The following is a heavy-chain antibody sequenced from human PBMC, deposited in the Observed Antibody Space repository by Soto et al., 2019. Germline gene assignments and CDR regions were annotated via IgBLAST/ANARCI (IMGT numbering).Heavy chain of an antibody. Sequence: EVQLVESGGGLVKPGGSLRLSCAVSGFTFSSYNMNWVRQAPGKGLEWVSSNSSRSSYTHYADSVKGRFTISRDNAKKSLYLQMNSLRSEDTAVYYCASDYGDYIYYGMHVWGQGTTVTVSS. J-gene: IGHJ6*02. D-gene: IGHD4-17*01. CDR1: GFTFSSYN. CDR3: ASDYGDYIYYGMHV. V-gene: IGHV3-21*02. CDR2: NSSRSSYT.